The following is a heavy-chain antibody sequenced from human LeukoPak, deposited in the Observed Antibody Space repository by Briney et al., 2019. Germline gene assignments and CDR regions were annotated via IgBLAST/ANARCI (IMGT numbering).Heavy chain of an antibody. CDR2: INSDGINT. CDR1: GFTFSNYW. D-gene: IGHD3-22*01. Sequence: GGSLRLSCAASGFTFSNYWMHWVRQAPGKGLVWVSRINSDGINTSYADSVKGRFTISRDNAKNTLNLQMNSLRAEDTAVYCCARDLGQYYDTSDNWFDPWGQGTLVTVSS. V-gene: IGHV3-74*01. CDR3: ARDLGQYYDTSDNWFDP. J-gene: IGHJ5*02.